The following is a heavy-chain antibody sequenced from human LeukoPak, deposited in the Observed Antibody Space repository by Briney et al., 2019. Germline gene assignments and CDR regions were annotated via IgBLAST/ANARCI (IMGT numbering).Heavy chain of an antibody. V-gene: IGHV3-48*03. CDR2: ISSRASTL. Sequence: GGSLRLSCAASGFTFSSYEMNWVRQAPGKGLEWVSYISSRASTLYYADSVKGRFTISRDNAKNSLHLQMNSLRAEDTAVYYCAKGYSCYDDSYLGAFDIWGQGTMVTVSS. CDR3: AKGYSCYDDSYLGAFDI. CDR1: GFTFSSYE. J-gene: IGHJ3*02. D-gene: IGHD5-12*01.